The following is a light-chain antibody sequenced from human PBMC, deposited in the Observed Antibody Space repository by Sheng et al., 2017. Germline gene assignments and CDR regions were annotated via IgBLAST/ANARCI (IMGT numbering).Light chain of an antibody. CDR2: DDI. Sequence: SSVLSQPPSVSVAPGQTARITCGIDNVGDKGVHWYHQRPGQAPVLVVYDDIQRPSGIPERFSGSNSGDTATLTINRVEAGDEADYYCQVWDGSTDRVVFGGGTRLTVL. CDR1: NVGDKG. J-gene: IGLJ2*01. CDR3: QVWDGSTDRVV. V-gene: IGLV3-21*02.